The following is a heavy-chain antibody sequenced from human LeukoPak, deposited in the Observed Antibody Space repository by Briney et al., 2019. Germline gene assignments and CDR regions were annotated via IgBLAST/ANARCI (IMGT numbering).Heavy chain of an antibody. D-gene: IGHD6-13*01. J-gene: IGHJ4*02. V-gene: IGHV4-59*01. CDR1: GGSISSYY. Sequence: PSETLSLTCTVSGGSISSYYWSWIRQPPGKGLEWIGYIYYSGSTNYNPSLKSRVTISVDTSKNQFSLKLSSVTAADTAVYYCARAYSSSWYVPDYWGQGTLVTVSS. CDR3: ARAYSSSWYVPDY. CDR2: IYYSGST.